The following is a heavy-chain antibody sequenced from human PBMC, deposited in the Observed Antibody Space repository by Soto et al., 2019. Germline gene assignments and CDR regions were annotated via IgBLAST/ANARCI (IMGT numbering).Heavy chain of an antibody. Sequence: SETPSLTFAVYDGSFSGYYWSWIRQPPGKGLEWIGEINHSGSTNYNPSLKSRVTISVDTSKNQFSLKLSSVTAADTAVYYCARGAYYDFWSGSNFDYWGQGTLVTVSS. CDR3: ARGAYYDFWSGSNFDY. CDR2: INHSGST. CDR1: DGSFSGYY. V-gene: IGHV4-34*01. D-gene: IGHD3-3*01. J-gene: IGHJ4*02.